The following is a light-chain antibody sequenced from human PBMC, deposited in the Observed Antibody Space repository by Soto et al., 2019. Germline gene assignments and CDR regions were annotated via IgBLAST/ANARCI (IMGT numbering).Light chain of an antibody. V-gene: IGKV3-20*01. Sequence: EIVLTQSPGTLSLSPGERATLSCRASQSVSSSYLAWYQQNPGQAPRLLIYGASSRATGIPDRFSGSGSGTAFPLTISRLEPEDFAVYYCQQYGSSPPNFGQGTRLEIK. J-gene: IGKJ5*01. CDR2: GAS. CDR1: QSVSSSY. CDR3: QQYGSSPPN.